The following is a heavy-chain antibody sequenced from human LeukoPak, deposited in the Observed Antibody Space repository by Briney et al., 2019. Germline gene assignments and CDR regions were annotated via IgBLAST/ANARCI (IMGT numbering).Heavy chain of an antibody. J-gene: IGHJ5*02. CDR1: GYTFTSYG. D-gene: IGHD4-17*01. CDR2: ISAYNGNT. CDR3: ASYDYGDNNWFDP. V-gene: IGHV1-18*01. Sequence: GASVKVSCKASGYTFTSYGISWVRQAPGQGLEWMGWISAYNGNTNYAQKLQGRVTMNTDTSTSTAYMELRSLRSDDTAVYYCASYDYGDNNWFDPWGQGTLVTVSS.